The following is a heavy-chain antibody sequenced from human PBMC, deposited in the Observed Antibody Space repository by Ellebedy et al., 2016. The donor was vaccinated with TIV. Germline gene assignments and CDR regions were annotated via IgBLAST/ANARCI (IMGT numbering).Heavy chain of an antibody. Sequence: SETLSLTCSVSGASISSGGYYWGWVRQHPGKGLEWIGHIYYSGRTSYNASLKSRVTISLDTSKNQFFLKLSSVTAADTSVYYCARDCHDYGIDGFDVWGQGTMVTVSS. CDR2: IYYSGRT. V-gene: IGHV4-31*03. J-gene: IGHJ3*01. CDR1: GASISSGGYY. D-gene: IGHD4-17*01. CDR3: ARDCHDYGIDGFDV.